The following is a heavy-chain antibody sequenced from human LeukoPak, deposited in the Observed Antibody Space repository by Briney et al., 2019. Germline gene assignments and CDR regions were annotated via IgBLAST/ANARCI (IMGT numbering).Heavy chain of an antibody. CDR3: ASWPGGWYGEDS. CDR1: GFTFSSYG. Sequence: GGSLRLSCAASGFTFSSYGMHWVRQAPGKGLEWVAVISYDGSNKYYADSVKGRFTISRDNSKNTLYLQMNSLRIEDTAVYYCASWPGGWYGEDSWGQGTLVTVSS. J-gene: IGHJ4*02. D-gene: IGHD6-19*01. V-gene: IGHV3-30*03. CDR2: ISYDGSNK.